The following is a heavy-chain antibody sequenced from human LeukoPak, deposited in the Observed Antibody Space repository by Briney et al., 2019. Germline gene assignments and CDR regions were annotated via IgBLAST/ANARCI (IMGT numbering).Heavy chain of an antibody. CDR1: GFTFSSNA. V-gene: IGHV3-23*01. J-gene: IGHJ4*02. Sequence: PGGSLRLSCAASGFTFSSNAMSWVRQAPGKGLEWVSDISGSGDSIYYADSVKGRFTISRDKSKNTLYLQMNSLRVEDTAVYYCAKGRSSDYPYYFDYWGQGTLVTVSS. CDR2: ISGSGDSI. D-gene: IGHD3-22*01. CDR3: AKGRSSDYPYYFDY.